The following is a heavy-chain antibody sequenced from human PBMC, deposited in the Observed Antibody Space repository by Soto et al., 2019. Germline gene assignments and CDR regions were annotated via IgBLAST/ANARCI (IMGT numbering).Heavy chain of an antibody. Sequence: ASVNVSCKASGYTFTSYGISWVRQAPGQGLEWMGWISAYNGNTNYAQKLQGRVTMTTDTSTSTAYMELRSLRSDDTAVYYCARYWQLVRDNWFDPWGQGTLVTVSS. J-gene: IGHJ5*02. CDR3: ARYWQLVRDNWFDP. V-gene: IGHV1-18*01. D-gene: IGHD6-6*01. CDR1: GYTFTSYG. CDR2: ISAYNGNT.